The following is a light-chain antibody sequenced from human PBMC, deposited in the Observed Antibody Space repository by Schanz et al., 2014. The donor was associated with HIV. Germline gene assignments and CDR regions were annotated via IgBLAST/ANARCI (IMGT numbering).Light chain of an antibody. Sequence: EIVLTQSPATLSLSPGERATLSCRASQSVSSYLPWYQQKPGQAPRLVIYDASSRATGIPDRFIGSGSGADFTLTISRLEPDDFAVYYCQQYGNSLTFGGGTNVDI. CDR1: QSVSSY. CDR2: DAS. CDR3: QQYGNSLT. J-gene: IGKJ4*01. V-gene: IGKV3-11*01.